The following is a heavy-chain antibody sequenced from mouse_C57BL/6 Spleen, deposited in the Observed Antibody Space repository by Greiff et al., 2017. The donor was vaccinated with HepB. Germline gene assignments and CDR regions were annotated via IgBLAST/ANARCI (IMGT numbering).Heavy chain of an antibody. J-gene: IGHJ2*01. D-gene: IGHD2-3*01. CDR2: IHPNSGST. CDR3: ARSGGYYYFDY. Sequence: VQLQQPGAELVKPGASVKLSCKASGYNFTSYWMHWVKQRPGQGLEWIGMIHPNSGSTNYNEKFKSKATLTVDKSSSTAYMQLSSLTSEDSAVYYCARSGGYYYFDYWGQGTTLTVSS. CDR1: GYNFTSYW. V-gene: IGHV1-64*01.